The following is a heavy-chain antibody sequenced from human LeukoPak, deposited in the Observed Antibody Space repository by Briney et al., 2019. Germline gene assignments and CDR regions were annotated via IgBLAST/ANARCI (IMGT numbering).Heavy chain of an antibody. Sequence: PSETLSLTCAVYGGSFSGYYWSWIRQPPGKGLEWIGEINHSGSTNYNSSLKSRVTISVDTSKNQFSLQLSSVTAADTAVYYCARGLVPATTADVFAIWGQGTMVSVSS. CDR2: INHSGST. D-gene: IGHD2-2*01. J-gene: IGHJ3*02. CDR1: GGSFSGYY. CDR3: ARGLVPATTADVFAI. V-gene: IGHV4-34*01.